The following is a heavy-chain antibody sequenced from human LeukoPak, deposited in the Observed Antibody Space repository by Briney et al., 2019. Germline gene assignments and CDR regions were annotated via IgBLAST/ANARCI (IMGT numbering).Heavy chain of an antibody. D-gene: IGHD1-1*01. CDR1: GYSFTSYW. CDR2: IYPGDFDT. CDR3: ARRALTTGYFDH. V-gene: IGHV5-51*01. J-gene: IGHJ4*02. Sequence: GESLKISCEGSGYSFTSYWIAWVRQMPGKGLEWMGIIYPGDFDTRYSPSFQGQVTISADKSINTAYLQWSSLKASDTAIYYCARRALTTGYFDHWGQGSLVTVSS.